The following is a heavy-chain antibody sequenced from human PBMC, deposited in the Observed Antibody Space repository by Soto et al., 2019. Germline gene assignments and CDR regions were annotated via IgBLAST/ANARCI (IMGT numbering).Heavy chain of an antibody. D-gene: IGHD6-13*01. CDR1: GFTFSTYG. Sequence: QVELVESGGGVVQPGRSPRLSCAASGFTFSTYGMHWVRQAPGKGLEWVAAMSYDGTKEYYVDSVKGRFTISRDNSSNTLFLQLNSLRAEDTAVYYCAKEYGSTWIDHWGQGTLVTVSS. J-gene: IGHJ4*02. CDR3: AKEYGSTWIDH. CDR2: MSYDGTKE. V-gene: IGHV3-30*18.